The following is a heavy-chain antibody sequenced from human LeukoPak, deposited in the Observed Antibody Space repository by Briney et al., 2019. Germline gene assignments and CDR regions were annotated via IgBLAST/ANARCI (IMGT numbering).Heavy chain of an antibody. CDR3: ARRPSPIVGATDDY. CDR2: ISAYYGTT. V-gene: IGHV1-18*01. Sequence: SGNSFISFAISWVRQAPGQGLEWMGWISAYYGTTNYAQKFKGRVTMTTDTSTSTVYMELRSLRSDDTAVYYCARRPSPIVGATDDYWGQGTLVTVSS. CDR1: GNSFISFA. J-gene: IGHJ4*02. D-gene: IGHD1-26*01.